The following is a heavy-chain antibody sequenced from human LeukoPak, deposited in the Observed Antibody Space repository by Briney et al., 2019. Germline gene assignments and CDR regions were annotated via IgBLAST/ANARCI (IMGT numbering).Heavy chain of an antibody. CDR1: GFTFSSYG. CDR2: ISGSGGGT. J-gene: IGHJ4*02. Sequence: GGSLRLSCAASGFTFSSYGMSWVRQAPGKGLEWVSAISGSGGGTYYADSVKGRFTISRDNSKNTLYLQMNSLRAEDTAVYYCAKDSGSYPDYFDYWGQGTLVTVSS. V-gene: IGHV3-23*01. CDR3: AKDSGSYPDYFDY. D-gene: IGHD1-26*01.